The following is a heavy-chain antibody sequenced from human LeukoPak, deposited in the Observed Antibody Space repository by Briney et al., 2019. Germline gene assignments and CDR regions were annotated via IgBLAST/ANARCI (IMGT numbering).Heavy chain of an antibody. D-gene: IGHD5-18*01. CDR2: IYTSGST. CDR1: GGSISSYY. V-gene: IGHV4-4*07. CDR3: ARRRYNYGFDS. Sequence: SETLSLTCTVSGGSISSYYWSWIRQPAGKGLEWIGRIYTSGSTNYNPSLKSRVTMSVDKSKNQFSLKLSSVTAADTAVFYCARRRYNYGFDSWGQGTLVTVSS. J-gene: IGHJ4*02.